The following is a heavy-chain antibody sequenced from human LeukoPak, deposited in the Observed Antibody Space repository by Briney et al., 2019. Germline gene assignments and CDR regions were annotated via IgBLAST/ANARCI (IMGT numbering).Heavy chain of an antibody. Sequence: GGSLRLSCAASGFTFSSYAMSWVRQAPGKGLEWISTISGSGGTTYYADSVEGRFTISRDNSKNTLYLQMNSLRAEDTAVYYCAKDSSSWYDAFDIWGQGTMVTVSS. D-gene: IGHD6-13*01. J-gene: IGHJ3*02. CDR3: AKDSSSWYDAFDI. CDR1: GFTFSSYA. V-gene: IGHV3-23*01. CDR2: ISGSGGTT.